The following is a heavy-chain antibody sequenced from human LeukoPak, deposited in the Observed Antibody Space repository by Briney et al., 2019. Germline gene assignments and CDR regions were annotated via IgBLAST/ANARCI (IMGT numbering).Heavy chain of an antibody. J-gene: IGHJ5*02. Sequence: GGSLRLSCAASGFTFSSYATHWVRQAPGKGLEWVAVISYDGSNKYYADSVKGRFTISRDNSKNTLYLQMNSLRAEDTAVYYCARDGSSYDILTGYYGVNWFDPWGQGTLVTVSS. CDR1: GFTFSSYA. V-gene: IGHV3-30-3*01. CDR2: ISYDGSNK. D-gene: IGHD3-9*01. CDR3: ARDGSSYDILTGYYGVNWFDP.